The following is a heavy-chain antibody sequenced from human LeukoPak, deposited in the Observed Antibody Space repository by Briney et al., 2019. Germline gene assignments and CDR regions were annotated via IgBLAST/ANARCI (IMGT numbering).Heavy chain of an antibody. CDR3: ARDLGDLYYDFWSGYSSNNWFDP. CDR2: IYYSGST. Sequence: SETLSLTCTVSGGSISSYYWGWIRQPPGKGLEWIGSIYYSGSTYYNPSLKSRVTISVDTSKNQFSLKLSSATAADTAVYYCARDLGDLYYDFWSGYSSNNWFDPWGQGTLVTVSS. CDR1: GGSISSYY. J-gene: IGHJ5*02. D-gene: IGHD3-3*01. V-gene: IGHV4-39*07.